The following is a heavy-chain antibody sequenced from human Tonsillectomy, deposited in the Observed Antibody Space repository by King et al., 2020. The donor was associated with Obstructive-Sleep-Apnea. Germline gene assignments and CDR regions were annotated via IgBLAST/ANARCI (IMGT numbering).Heavy chain of an antibody. CDR2: IYTSGST. Sequence: QLQESVPGLVKPSETLSLTCTVSGGSIGSYYWSWIRQPSGKGLEWIGRIYTSGSTNYNSSLKSRGTMSVDTSKNRFSLKLSSVTAADTAVYYCAREDYFPSSGYYPFFDSWGQGTLVTVSS. V-gene: IGHV4-4*07. CDR1: GGSIGSYY. D-gene: IGHD3-22*01. J-gene: IGHJ4*02. CDR3: AREDYFPSSGYYPFFDS.